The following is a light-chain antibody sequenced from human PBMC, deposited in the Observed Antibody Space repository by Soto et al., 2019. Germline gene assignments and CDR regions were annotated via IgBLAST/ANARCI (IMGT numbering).Light chain of an antibody. Sequence: QSVLTQPPSASGTPGQRVTISCSGSSSNIGSNYVFWYQQLPGTAPKPLIYRNNQRPSGVPDRFSGSKSGTSASLAISGLRSEDEADYYCAAWDDSLSGPVFGGGTKVTVL. CDR3: AAWDDSLSGPV. V-gene: IGLV1-47*01. CDR1: SSNIGSNY. J-gene: IGLJ2*01. CDR2: RNN.